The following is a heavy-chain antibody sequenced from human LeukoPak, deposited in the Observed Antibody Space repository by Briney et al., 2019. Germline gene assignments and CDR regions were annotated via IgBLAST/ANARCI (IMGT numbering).Heavy chain of an antibody. CDR3: ARDRRYCSGGSCYFDYFFDY. V-gene: IGHV3-23*01. J-gene: IGHJ4*02. D-gene: IGHD2-15*01. CDR2: ISGSGGST. CDR1: GFTFSTYA. Sequence: GGSLRLSCAASGFTFSTYAMSWVRQAPGTGLEWVSVISGSGGSTYYTDSVKGRFTISRDNSESTLYLQMNSLRAEDTALYFCARDRRYCSGGSCYFDYFFDYWGQGTLVTVSS.